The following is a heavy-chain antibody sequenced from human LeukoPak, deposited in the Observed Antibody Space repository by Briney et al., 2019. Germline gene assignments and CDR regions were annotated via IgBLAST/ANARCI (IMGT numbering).Heavy chain of an antibody. CDR1: ADSINSNNYY. CDR2: SYTSGST. CDR3: ARGRSGFSSGSYYEYYYYMDV. Sequence: SQTLSLTCTVSADSINSNNYYWTWLRQPAGKGLDWIGRSYTSGSTNYNPSLKSRVTISVDTSRDQFSLTLRSVIAADTAVYYCARGRSGFSSGSYYEYYYYMDVWGKGTTVTVSS. J-gene: IGHJ6*03. D-gene: IGHD1-26*01. V-gene: IGHV4-61*02.